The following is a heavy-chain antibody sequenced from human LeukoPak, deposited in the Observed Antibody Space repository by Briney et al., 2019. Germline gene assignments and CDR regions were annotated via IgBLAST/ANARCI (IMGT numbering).Heavy chain of an antibody. CDR2: INPSGGST. J-gene: IGHJ6*02. Sequence: ASVKVSCKASGYTFTSYYMHWARQAPGQGLEWMGIINPSGGSTSYAQKFQGRVTMTRDTSTSTVYMELSSLRSEDTAVYYCARAGPTSGSLIRPRYYYYGMDVWGQGTTVTVSS. CDR1: GYTFTSYY. CDR3: ARAGPTSGSLIRPRYYYYGMDV. D-gene: IGHD3-10*01. V-gene: IGHV1-46*01.